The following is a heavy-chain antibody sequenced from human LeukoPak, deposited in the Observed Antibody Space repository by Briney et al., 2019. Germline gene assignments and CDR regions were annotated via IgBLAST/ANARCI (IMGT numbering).Heavy chain of an antibody. D-gene: IGHD6-13*01. V-gene: IGHV5-51*01. CDR2: IYPGDSDT. J-gene: IGHJ5*02. Sequence: GESLKISCNGSGYSFSDYWIGWVRQMPGKGLEWMGIIYPGDSDTRYSPSFQGQVTISADKSISTAYLQWSSLKASDTAMYYCARLQQLAPGTNWFDPWGQGTLVTVSS. CDR3: ARLQQLAPGTNWFDP. CDR1: GYSFSDYW.